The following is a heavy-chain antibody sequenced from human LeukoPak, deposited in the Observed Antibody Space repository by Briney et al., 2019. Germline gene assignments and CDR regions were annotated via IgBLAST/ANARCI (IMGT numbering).Heavy chain of an antibody. CDR2: MNPNSGNT. D-gene: IGHD5-18*01. Sequence: AASVKVSCKASGYTFTSYDINWVRQATGQGLERMGWMNPNSGNTGYAQKFQGRVTMTRNTSISTAYMELSSLRSEDTAVYYCARSDTAMVYFDYWGQGTLVTVSS. J-gene: IGHJ4*02. V-gene: IGHV1-8*01. CDR1: GYTFTSYD. CDR3: ARSDTAMVYFDY.